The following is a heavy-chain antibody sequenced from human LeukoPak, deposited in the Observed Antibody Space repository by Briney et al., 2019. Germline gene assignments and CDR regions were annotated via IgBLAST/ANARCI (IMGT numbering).Heavy chain of an antibody. CDR2: IKSKTDGGTT. CDR1: GFTFSTAW. J-gene: IGHJ4*02. V-gene: IGHV3-15*01. Sequence: GGSLRLSCAASGFTFSTAWMSRVRQAPGKGLEWVGRIKSKTDGGTTDYAAPVKGRFTISRDDSKNTLYLQMNSLKTEDTAVYTTDVATANDYWGQGTLVTVSS. CDR3: DVATANDY. D-gene: IGHD5-12*01.